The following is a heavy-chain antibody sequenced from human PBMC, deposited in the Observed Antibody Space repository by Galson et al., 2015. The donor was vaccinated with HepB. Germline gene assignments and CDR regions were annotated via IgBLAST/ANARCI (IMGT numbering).Heavy chain of an antibody. CDR2: ISYDGSNK. V-gene: IGHV3-30*18. CDR1: GFTFSSYG. Sequence: SLRLSCAASGFTFSSYGMHWVRQAPGKGLEWVAVISYDGSNKYYADSVKGRFTISRDNSKNTLYLQMNSLRAEDTAVYYCAKGVDQPLLYRGVGEPDYWGQGTLVTVSS. J-gene: IGHJ4*02. CDR3: AKGVDQPLLYRGVGEPDY. D-gene: IGHD2-2*02.